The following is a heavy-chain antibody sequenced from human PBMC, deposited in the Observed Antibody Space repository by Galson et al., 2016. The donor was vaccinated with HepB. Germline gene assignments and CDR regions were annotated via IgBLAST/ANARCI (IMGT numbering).Heavy chain of an antibody. D-gene: IGHD3-22*01. CDR2: IYYTGAT. J-gene: IGHJ3*02. Sequence: SETLSLTCSVSGGSASTSTYYWGWIRQAPGKGLEWIGNIYYTGATSHNPSLRSRLTISVDTSKNQLSLTLTSVTAADTAVYYCARRMVVVITNAFDIWGQGAEVIVSS. V-gene: IGHV4-39*01. CDR1: GGSASTSTYY. CDR3: ARRMVVVITNAFDI.